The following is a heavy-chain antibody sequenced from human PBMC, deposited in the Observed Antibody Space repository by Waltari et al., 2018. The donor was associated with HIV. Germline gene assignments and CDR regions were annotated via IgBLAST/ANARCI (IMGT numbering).Heavy chain of an antibody. CDR3: ARMYDNTGYYFLVY. Sequence: QVQLQESGPGLVKPSETLSLTCAVSGYSISSGYFWGWIRQPPGKGLEWIGSVYHSGSTYYNPSLKSRVTISVDTSKNHFSLRLSSVTAADTAVYYCARMYDNTGYYFLVYWGQGTLVTVSS. CDR2: VYHSGST. V-gene: IGHV4-38-2*01. D-gene: IGHD3-22*01. J-gene: IGHJ4*02. CDR1: GYSISSGYF.